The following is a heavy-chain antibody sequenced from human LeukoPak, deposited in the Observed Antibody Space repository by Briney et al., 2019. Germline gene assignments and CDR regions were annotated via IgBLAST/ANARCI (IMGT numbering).Heavy chain of an antibody. CDR2: ISGRTGAT. Sequence: GGSQRLSCVASGFIFRDYAMNWVRQAPGKGLEWVATISGRTGATHYEDSVRGRFTISRDNSENTLYLQMNSLRVEDTALYYCTKRGTGGSGSHMDYWGQGILVTVSS. J-gene: IGHJ4*02. CDR3: TKRGTGGSGSHMDY. CDR1: GFIFRDYA. V-gene: IGHV3-23*01. D-gene: IGHD3-10*01.